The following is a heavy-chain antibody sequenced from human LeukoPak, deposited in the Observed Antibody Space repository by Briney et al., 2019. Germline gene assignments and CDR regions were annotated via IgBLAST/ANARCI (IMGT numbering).Heavy chain of an antibody. CDR2: IGVSSSDT. V-gene: IGHV3-21*05. D-gene: IGHD1-26*01. J-gene: IGHJ3*02. CDR1: GFPFDKCS. Sequence: PGGSLRLSCAASGFPFDKCSVNWVRQAPGKGLEWVSYIGVSSSDTKYADSVKGRFTVSRDNAKSSLYLQMNSLRVEDTAVYYCARDGVGASPGDAFDIWGQGTMVTVSS. CDR3: ARDGVGASPGDAFDI.